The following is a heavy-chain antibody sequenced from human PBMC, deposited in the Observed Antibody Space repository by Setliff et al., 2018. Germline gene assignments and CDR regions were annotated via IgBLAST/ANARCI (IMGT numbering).Heavy chain of an antibody. V-gene: IGHV1-69*10. J-gene: IGHJ3*02. CDR1: GGTFSSYA. CDR3: ARPDVGGSWTSDAFDI. Sequence: GASVKVSCKASGGTFSSYAISWVRQAPGQGLEWMGGIIPILGIANYAQKFQGRVTITADESTSTAYMELSSLRSEDTAVYYCARPDVGGSWTSDAFDIWGQGTMVTVSS. CDR2: IIPILGIA.